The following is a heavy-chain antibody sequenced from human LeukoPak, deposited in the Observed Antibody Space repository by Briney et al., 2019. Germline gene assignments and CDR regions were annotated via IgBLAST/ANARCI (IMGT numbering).Heavy chain of an antibody. CDR2: IYYSGST. V-gene: IGHV4-61*01. J-gene: IGHJ4*02. CDR3: ARAGIAVAGGPTNYYFDY. Sequence: SETLSLTCTVSGGSISSGSYYWGWIRQPPGMGLEWIVYIYYSGSTNYNPSLKSRVTISVDTSKNQFSLKLSSVTAADTAVYYCARAGIAVAGGPTNYYFDYWGQGTLVTVSS. D-gene: IGHD6-19*01. CDR1: GGSISSGSYY.